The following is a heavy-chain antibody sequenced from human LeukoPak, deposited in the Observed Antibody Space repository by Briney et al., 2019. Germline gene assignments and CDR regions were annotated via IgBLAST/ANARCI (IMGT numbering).Heavy chain of an antibody. CDR1: EGTFSTYG. D-gene: IGHD2-8*01. Sequence: ASVKVSCKASEGTFSTYGITWVRQAPGQGLEWMGGITPIFGTAKYAQKFQGRVTITADESTSTAYMELSSLRSEDTAVYYCAETHGVPWGQGTLVTVSS. CDR2: ITPIFGTA. CDR3: AETHGVP. J-gene: IGHJ4*02. V-gene: IGHV1-69*13.